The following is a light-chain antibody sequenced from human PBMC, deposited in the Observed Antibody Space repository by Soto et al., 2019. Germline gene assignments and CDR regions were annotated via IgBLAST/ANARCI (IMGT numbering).Light chain of an antibody. CDR1: QSVLYSSNNKNY. Sequence: DIVMTQSPDSLAVSLGERATINCKSSQSVLYSSNNKNYLAWYQQKPGQPPKLLIYWASTRESGVPDRFSGSGSGTDFTLTISSLQAEDVAVYYCQQYYRLETFGQGTKLEIK. J-gene: IGKJ2*01. CDR3: QQYYRLET. CDR2: WAS. V-gene: IGKV4-1*01.